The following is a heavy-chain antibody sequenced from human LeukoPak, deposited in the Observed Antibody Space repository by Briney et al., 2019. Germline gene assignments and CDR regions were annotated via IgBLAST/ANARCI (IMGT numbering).Heavy chain of an antibody. CDR2: ITANTRGSIT. D-gene: IGHD2/OR15-2a*01. Sequence: GGSLRLSCVTSGFGFSTYDMSWVRQAPGKGLEWVSGITANTRGSITYYADSVKGRFTISRDSSKDTLYLQMNSLRAEDTAVYFCARGGYFSFDYWGQGTLVTVSS. J-gene: IGHJ4*02. V-gene: IGHV3-23*01. CDR3: ARGGYFSFDY. CDR1: GFGFSTYD.